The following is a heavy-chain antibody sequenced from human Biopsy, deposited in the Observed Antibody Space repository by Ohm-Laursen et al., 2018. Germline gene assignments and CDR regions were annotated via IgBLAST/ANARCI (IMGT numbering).Heavy chain of an antibody. D-gene: IGHD3-16*01. J-gene: IGHJ4*02. V-gene: IGHV4-59*01. CDR1: GGSLNFYY. CDR2: MYYSGST. Sequence: GTLSLTCTVSGGSLNFYYWSWIRQPPGRGRSGIGYMYYSGSTKYSPSLKNRVTVSFDTSRNQFSLKLTSMTPADTAVYYCVRGRSPATYWGQGALVIVSS. CDR3: VRGRSPATY.